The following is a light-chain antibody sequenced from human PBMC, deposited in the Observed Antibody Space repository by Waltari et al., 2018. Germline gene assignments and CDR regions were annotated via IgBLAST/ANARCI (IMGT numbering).Light chain of an antibody. CDR1: SGSVSTSYF. CDR3: ALYLGSGFSWV. CDR2: STN. Sequence: QTVVTQEPSFSVSPGGTVTLTCGLSSGSVSTSYFVSWYQQTPGQAPRALIYSTNARSSGVPERFSGSSLGNKAALTITGAQADDESDYYCALYLGSGFSWVFGGGTKLTVL. J-gene: IGLJ3*02. V-gene: IGLV8-61*01.